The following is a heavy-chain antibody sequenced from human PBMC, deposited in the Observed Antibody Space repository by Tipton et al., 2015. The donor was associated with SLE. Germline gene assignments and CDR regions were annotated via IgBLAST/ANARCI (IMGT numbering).Heavy chain of an antibody. Sequence: QVQLVQSGAEVKKPGASVKVSCKASGYTFTGNYMHWVRQAPGQGLEWMGCINPNSGDTIYAQKFQGRVTMTRDTSITTVYMELSILRFDDTAMYYCARDGTGFGEASPEGFDYWGQGAQVTVSS. J-gene: IGHJ4*02. D-gene: IGHD3-10*01. CDR2: INPNSGDT. V-gene: IGHV1-2*02. CDR1: GYTFTGNY. CDR3: ARDGTGFGEASPEGFDY.